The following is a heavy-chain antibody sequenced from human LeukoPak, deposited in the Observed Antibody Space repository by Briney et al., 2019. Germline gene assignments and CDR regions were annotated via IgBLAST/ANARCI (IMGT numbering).Heavy chain of an antibody. V-gene: IGHV4-59*01. J-gene: IGHJ5*02. D-gene: IGHD4-17*01. Sequence: SETLSPTCTVSGGSISSYYWSWIRQPPGKGLEWIGYIYYSGSTNYNPSLKSRVTISVDTSKNQFSLKLSSVTAADTAVYYCARVVSGDYERWFDPWGQGTLVTVSS. CDR1: GGSISSYY. CDR2: IYYSGST. CDR3: ARVVSGDYERWFDP.